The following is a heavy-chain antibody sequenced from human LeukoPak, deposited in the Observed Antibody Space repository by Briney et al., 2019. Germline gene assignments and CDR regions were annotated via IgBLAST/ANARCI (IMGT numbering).Heavy chain of an antibody. D-gene: IGHD6-13*01. J-gene: IGHJ6*02. CDR3: ARDISGAGLLSNYYGMDV. V-gene: IGHV3-21*01. Sequence: GGYLRLSCAVSGFTFSSYSMNWVRQAPGKGLEWVSSISSRSSYIYYADSVKGRFTISRDNAKNSLYLQMNSLRAEDTAVYYCARDISGAGLLSNYYGMDVWGQGTTVTVSS. CDR2: ISSRSSYI. CDR1: GFTFSSYS.